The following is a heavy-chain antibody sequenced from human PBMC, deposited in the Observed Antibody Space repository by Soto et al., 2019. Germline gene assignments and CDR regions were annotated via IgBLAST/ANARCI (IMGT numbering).Heavy chain of an antibody. J-gene: IGHJ6*02. CDR3: AREARPGGYYYYGMDV. D-gene: IGHD6-6*01. CDR1: GFTFSSYG. V-gene: IGHV3-33*01. Sequence: GGSLRLSCAASGFTFSSYGMHWVRQAPGKGLEWVAVIWYDGSNKYYADSVKGRFTISRDNSKNTLYLQMNSLRAEDTAVYYCAREARPGGYYYYGMDVWGQGTTVTVSS. CDR2: IWYDGSNK.